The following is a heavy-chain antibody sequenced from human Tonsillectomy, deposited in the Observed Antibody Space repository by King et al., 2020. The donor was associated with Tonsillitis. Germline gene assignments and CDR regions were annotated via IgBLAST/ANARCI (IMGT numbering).Heavy chain of an antibody. J-gene: IGHJ4*02. V-gene: IGHV4-39*01. D-gene: IGHD4-17*01. CDR1: GGSISGSSYY. Sequence: MQLQESGPGLVKPSETLSLTCSVSGGSISGSSYYWGWIRQPPGKGLEWIGNIYYSGSTYYNPSLKSRVTISVDTSQNQFSLKLSSVTAADTAVYYCARTTSYGDHDYWGQGTLVTVSS. CDR2: IYYSGST. CDR3: ARTTSYGDHDY.